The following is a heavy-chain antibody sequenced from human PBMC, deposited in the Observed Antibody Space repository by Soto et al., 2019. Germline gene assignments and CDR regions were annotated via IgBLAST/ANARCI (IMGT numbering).Heavy chain of an antibody. J-gene: IGHJ4*02. V-gene: IGHV1-18*01. CDR3: ARTFIGYCSGGSCHYYFDY. CDR2: IRAYSGNT. D-gene: IGHD2-15*01. CDR1: GYTFTNYG. Sequence: ASVKVSCKASGYTFTNYGISWVRQAPGQGLDWMGCIRAYSGNTNYAQELQGRVTMTTDTSTSTAYMELRSLRSDDTAVYYCARTFIGYCSGGSCHYYFDYWGQGTLVTVSS.